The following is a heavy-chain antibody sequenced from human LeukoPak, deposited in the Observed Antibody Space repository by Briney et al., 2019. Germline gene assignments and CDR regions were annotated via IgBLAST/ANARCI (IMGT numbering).Heavy chain of an antibody. Sequence: GGSLRLSCAASGFTFSSYWMSWVRQAPGKGLEWVAVISYDGSNKYYADSVKGRFTISRDNSKNTLYLQMSSLRAEDTAVYYCVKSDLRIRVAGTGGDYWGQGTLVTVSS. J-gene: IGHJ4*02. D-gene: IGHD6-19*01. CDR2: ISYDGSNK. CDR3: VKSDLRIRVAGTGGDY. CDR1: GFTFSSYW. V-gene: IGHV3-30*18.